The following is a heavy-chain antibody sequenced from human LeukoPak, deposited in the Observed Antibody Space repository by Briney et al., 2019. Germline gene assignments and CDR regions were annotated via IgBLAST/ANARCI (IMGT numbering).Heavy chain of an antibody. CDR3: ASGASVDYPAGFDP. D-gene: IGHD3-22*01. J-gene: IGHJ5*02. CDR2: IYCSGST. V-gene: IGHV4-30-4*01. CDR1: GGSISSGDYY. Sequence: SETLSLTCTVSGGSISSGDYYWSWIRQPQGKGLERVGYIYCSGSTYYNPPLKRRVHISVDTSQNQLSLKLSSVTAADTAVYSCASGASVDYPAGFDPWGQGTLVTVSS.